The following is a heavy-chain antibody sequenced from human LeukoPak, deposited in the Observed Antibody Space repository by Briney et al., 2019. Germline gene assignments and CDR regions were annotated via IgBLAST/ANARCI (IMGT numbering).Heavy chain of an antibody. CDR1: GGSISSDNYY. V-gene: IGHV4-39*01. CDR3: AKHYMGSSYNHGLDC. Sequence: PSETLSLTCTVSGGSISSDNYYWGWIRQPPGKGLEWVGSIYYSGTTYYNPSLKSRVTISVDTSKNQFSLKLSSVTAADTALYYCAKHYMGSSYNHGLDCWGQGTLVTVSS. J-gene: IGHJ4*02. D-gene: IGHD3-10*01. CDR2: IYYSGTT.